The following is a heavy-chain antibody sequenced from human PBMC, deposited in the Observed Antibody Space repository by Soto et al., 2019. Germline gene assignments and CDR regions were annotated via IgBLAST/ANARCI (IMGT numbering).Heavy chain of an antibody. CDR1: GYTFTSYG. CDR3: ARDRGSYALDY. D-gene: IGHD1-26*01. V-gene: IGHV1-18*01. CDR2: ISAYNGNT. J-gene: IGHJ4*02. Sequence: QVQLVQSGAEVKKPGASVKVSCKASGYTFTSYGISWVRQAPGQGLEWMGWISAYNGNTNYAQKLQGRVTMTTDTSTSTGYMELGSLRSEDTDVDYCARDRGSYALDYWGQGTLVTVSS.